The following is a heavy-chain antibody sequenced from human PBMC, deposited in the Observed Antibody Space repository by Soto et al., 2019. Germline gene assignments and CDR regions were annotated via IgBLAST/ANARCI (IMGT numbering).Heavy chain of an antibody. V-gene: IGHV1-18*01. CDR3: ARDQVPKSYYDFWSGDYYGMDV. CDR2: LSAYNGNT. Sequence: SVKVSCKASGCTFTSYGISWVPPAPLRGLEWMVWLSAYNGNTNYAQKLQGRVTMTTDTSRSTAYMELRSLRSDDTAVYYCARDQVPKSYYDFWSGDYYGMDVCGQGTTVTVSS. J-gene: IGHJ6*01. CDR1: GCTFTSYG. D-gene: IGHD3-3*01.